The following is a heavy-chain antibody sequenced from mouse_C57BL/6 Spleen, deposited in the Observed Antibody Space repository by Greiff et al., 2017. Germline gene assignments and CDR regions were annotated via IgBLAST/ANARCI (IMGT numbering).Heavy chain of an antibody. Sequence: VQLKQSGAELVRPGASVKLSCTASGFNIKDYYMHWVKQRPEQGLVWIGRIDPEDGDTEYAPKFQGKATLTADTSSNTAYLQLSSLTSEDTAVYYCTATMAQAWLAYWGQGTLVTVSA. CDR2: IDPEDGDT. V-gene: IGHV14-1*01. J-gene: IGHJ3*01. D-gene: IGHD2-1*01. CDR1: GFNIKDYY. CDR3: TATMAQAWLAY.